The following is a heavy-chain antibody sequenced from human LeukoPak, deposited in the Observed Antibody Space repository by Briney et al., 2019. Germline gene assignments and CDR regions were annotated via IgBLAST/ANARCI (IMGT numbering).Heavy chain of an antibody. CDR1: GFVLSRHA. CDR2: ISYDGSDF. V-gene: IGHV3-30*04. Sequence: GGSLRLSCEASGFVLSRHAMHWVRQAPGKGLEWLAIISYDGSDFYYADSVKGRFTISRDNAKNSLYLQMNSLRAEDTAVYYCARVPHAMVRGVIITEFYFDYWGQGTLVTVSS. J-gene: IGHJ4*02. D-gene: IGHD3-10*01. CDR3: ARVPHAMVRGVIITEFYFDY.